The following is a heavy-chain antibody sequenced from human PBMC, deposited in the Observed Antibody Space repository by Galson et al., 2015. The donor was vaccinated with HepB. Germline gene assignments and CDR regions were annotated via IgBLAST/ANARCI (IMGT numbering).Heavy chain of an antibody. V-gene: IGHV3-49*03. CDR3: SRDGWFDP. CDR2: IRSKGYGGTT. J-gene: IGHJ5*02. CDR1: GFTFGDYA. Sequence: SLRLSCAASGFTFGDYAMTWFRQAPGEGLEWVGFIRSKGYGGTTDYAASVKGRFTISRDDSKSIAYLQMNSLKTEDTAVYYCSRDGWFDPWGQGTLVTASS.